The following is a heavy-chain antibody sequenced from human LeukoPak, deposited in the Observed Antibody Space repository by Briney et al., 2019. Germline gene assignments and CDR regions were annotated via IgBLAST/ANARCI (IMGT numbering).Heavy chain of an antibody. D-gene: IGHD3-10*01. V-gene: IGHV3-53*01. Sequence: PGGSLRLSCAASGFPVSSNYMSWVRQAPGKGLEWVSVIYSRGSTYYADSVKGRFTISRDNSKNTLYLQMNSLRAEDTAVYYCARDPYYYASDCWGQGALVTVSS. CDR3: ARDPYYYASDC. J-gene: IGHJ4*02. CDR1: GFPVSSNY. CDR2: IYSRGST.